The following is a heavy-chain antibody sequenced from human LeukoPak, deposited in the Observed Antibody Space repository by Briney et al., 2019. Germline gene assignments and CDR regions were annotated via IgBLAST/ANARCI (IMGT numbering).Heavy chain of an antibody. D-gene: IGHD3-3*01. Sequence: SETLSLTCAVYGGSFSGYYWSWIRQPPGKGLEWIGEINHSGSTKYNPSLKSRVTISVDTSKNQFSLKLSSVTAADTAVYYCARDDFWSGYQFDYWGQGTLVTVSS. CDR2: INHSGST. J-gene: IGHJ4*02. CDR1: GGSFSGYY. CDR3: ARDDFWSGYQFDY. V-gene: IGHV4-34*01.